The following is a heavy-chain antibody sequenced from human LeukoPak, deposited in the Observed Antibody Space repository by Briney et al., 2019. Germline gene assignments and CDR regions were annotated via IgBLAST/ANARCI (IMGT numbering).Heavy chain of an antibody. J-gene: IGHJ6*03. CDR1: GFSFSSYP. D-gene: IGHD6-13*01. CDR2: ISGSSFTI. V-gene: IGHV3-48*04. CDR3: AREGSAAAGTSRYYYYMDV. Sequence: GGSLRLSCTASGFSFSSYPMNWVRQAPGKGLEWVSYISGSSFTIYYADSVKGRFTISRDNAKNSLYLQMNSLRAEDTAVYYCAREGSAAAGTSRYYYYMDVWGKGTTVTVSS.